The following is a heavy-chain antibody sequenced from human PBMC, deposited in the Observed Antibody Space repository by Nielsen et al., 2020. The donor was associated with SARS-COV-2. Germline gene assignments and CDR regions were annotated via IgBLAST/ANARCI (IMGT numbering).Heavy chain of an antibody. V-gene: IGHV2-70*11. CDR2: IDWDDDK. CDR1: GFSLGTSGMC. D-gene: IGHD4-23*01. J-gene: IGHJ3*02. Sequence: SGPTLVKPTQTLTLTCTFSGFSLGTSGMCVSWIRQPPGKALEWLARIDWDDDKYYSTSLKTRLTIFKDTSKNQVVLTMTNMDPVDTATYYCARINGGNSDAFDIWGQGTMVTVSS. CDR3: ARINGGNSDAFDI.